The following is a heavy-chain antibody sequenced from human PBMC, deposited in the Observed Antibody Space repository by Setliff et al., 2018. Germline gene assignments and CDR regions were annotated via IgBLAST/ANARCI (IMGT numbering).Heavy chain of an antibody. J-gene: IGHJ3*02. CDR1: GFTFSSYW. CDR3: ARGKERITMIVVVTSGAFDI. D-gene: IGHD3-22*01. V-gene: IGHV3-7*01. CDR2: IKQDGSEK. Sequence: PGGSLRLSCAASGFTFSSYWMSWVRQAPGKGLEWVANIKQDGSEKYYVDSVKGRFTISRDNAKNSLYLQMNSLRAEDTAVYYCARGKERITMIVVVTSGAFDIWGQGTMVTVSS.